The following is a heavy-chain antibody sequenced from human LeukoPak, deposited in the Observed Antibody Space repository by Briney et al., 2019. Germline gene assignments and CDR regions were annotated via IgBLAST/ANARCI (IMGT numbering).Heavy chain of an antibody. Sequence: SETLSLTCTVSGGSISSYYWSWIRQPAGKGLEWIGRVYSSGGTYYNPSLNSRVTMSVDTSNNQFSLRLRSVTAADTAIYYCARDAYYYDTGGYYVTDYWGQGTLVTVSS. V-gene: IGHV4-4*07. CDR3: ARDAYYYDTGGYYVTDY. J-gene: IGHJ4*02. D-gene: IGHD3-22*01. CDR1: GGSISSYY. CDR2: VYSSGGT.